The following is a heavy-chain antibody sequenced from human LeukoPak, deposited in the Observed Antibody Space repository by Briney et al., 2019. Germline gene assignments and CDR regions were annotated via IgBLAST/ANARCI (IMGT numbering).Heavy chain of an antibody. Sequence: PGRSLRLSCAASGFTFSSSAMHWVRQAPGKGLEWVAVISYDGDNKYYADSVKGRFTISRDNSKNTLFLQTNSLGAEDTAVYYCAREWESSSLWGQGTLVTVSS. CDR1: GFTFSSSA. CDR2: ISYDGDNK. V-gene: IGHV3-30*04. J-gene: IGHJ4*02. D-gene: IGHD6-6*01. CDR3: AREWESSSL.